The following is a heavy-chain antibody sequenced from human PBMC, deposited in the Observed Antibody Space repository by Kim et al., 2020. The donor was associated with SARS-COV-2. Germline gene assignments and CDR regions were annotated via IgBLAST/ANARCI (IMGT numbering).Heavy chain of an antibody. J-gene: IGHJ6*02. CDR1: GFTFDDYG. CDR3: ARWRYDILTDYYYGMDV. D-gene: IGHD3-9*01. V-gene: IGHV3-20*01. Sequence: GGSLRLSCAASGFTFDDYGMSWVRQAPGKGLEWVSGINWNGGSTGYADSVKGRFTISRDNAKNSLYLQMNSLRAEDTALYHCARWRYDILTDYYYGMDVWGQGTTVTVSS. CDR2: INWNGGST.